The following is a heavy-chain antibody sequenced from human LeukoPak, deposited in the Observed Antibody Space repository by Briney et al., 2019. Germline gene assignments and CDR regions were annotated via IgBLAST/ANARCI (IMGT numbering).Heavy chain of an antibody. Sequence: GGSLRLSCTASGFSFNTYNMNWVRQAPGKGLEWVSSISDSSTYIYYADSVRGRFPISRDNAKNSLYLQMNSLRAEDTAVYYCARSTWITMISFDSWGQGTLVTVSS. CDR3: ARSTWITMISFDS. V-gene: IGHV3-21*01. D-gene: IGHD3-22*01. CDR2: ISDSSTYI. J-gene: IGHJ4*02. CDR1: GFSFNTYN.